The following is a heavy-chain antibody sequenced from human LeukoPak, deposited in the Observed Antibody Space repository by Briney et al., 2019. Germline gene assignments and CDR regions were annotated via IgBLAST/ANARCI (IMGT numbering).Heavy chain of an antibody. V-gene: IGHV1-8*01. CDR2: MNPNTGNT. D-gene: IGHD2-21*01. Sequence: ASVKVSCKASGYTFSDHDVNWVRQAPGQGLEWMGWMNPNTGNTGYAQNLQGRVTMTRTNSITTAYMELSSLTSDDTAVYYCARGGGGENLDWFDFWGQGTLVIVSS. CDR3: ARGGGGENLDWFDF. CDR1: GYTFSDHD. J-gene: IGHJ5*01.